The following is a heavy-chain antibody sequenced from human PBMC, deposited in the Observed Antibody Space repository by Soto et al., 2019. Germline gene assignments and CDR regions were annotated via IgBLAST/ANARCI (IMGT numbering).Heavy chain of an antibody. J-gene: IGHJ4*02. CDR2: ITGTGGDT. CDR1: GFTFSSYA. CDR3: TKGSAVSRPYYFDS. Sequence: GGSLRLSCAASGFTFSSYAMSWVRQAPGKGLEWISAITGTGGDTFHADSVRGRFTISRDNTKNTLYLQMNGLSAEDTAIYYCTKGSAVSRPYYFDSWGQGTLVTVSS. V-gene: IGHV3-23*01. D-gene: IGHD2-2*01.